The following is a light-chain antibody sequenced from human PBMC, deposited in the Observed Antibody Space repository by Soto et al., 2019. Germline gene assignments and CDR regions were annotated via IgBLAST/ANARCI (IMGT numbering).Light chain of an antibody. V-gene: IGKV3-15*01. Sequence: EIVMTQSPATLSVSPGERATLSCRASQSVSSNLAWYQQKPGQAPRLLIYGASTRATGIPARFSGSGSGTEFTLTISSLQSKDFAVYYCQQYNNWPPYTFGQGTK. CDR1: QSVSSN. J-gene: IGKJ2*01. CDR3: QQYNNWPPYT. CDR2: GAS.